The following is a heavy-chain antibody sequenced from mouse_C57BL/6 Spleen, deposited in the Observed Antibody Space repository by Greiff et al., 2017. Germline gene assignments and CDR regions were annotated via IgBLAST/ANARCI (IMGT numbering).Heavy chain of an antibody. D-gene: IGHD4-1*01. J-gene: IGHJ3*01. V-gene: IGHV1-85*01. CDR3: ARGNWDERFAY. CDR1: GYTFTSYD. Sequence: VKLVESGPELVKPGASVKLSCKASGYTFTSYDINWVKQRPGQGLEWIGWIYPRDGSTKYNEKFKGKATLTVDTSSSTAYMELHSLTSEDSAVYFCARGNWDERFAYWGQGTLVTVSA. CDR2: IYPRDGST.